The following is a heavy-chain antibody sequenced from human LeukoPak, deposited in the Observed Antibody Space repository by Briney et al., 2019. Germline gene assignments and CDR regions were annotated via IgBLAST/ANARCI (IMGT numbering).Heavy chain of an antibody. CDR3: ARGGGLNTNFDY. J-gene: IGHJ4*02. Sequence: GGSLRLSCAASGFTFRNYCMGWVRQAPGKGLEWVANTKPDGSAEYYADSVRGRFNTSRDNANNFLYLQMNRLRAEDTAVYYCARGGGLNTNFDYWGQGTLVTVSS. V-gene: IGHV3-7*01. CDR1: GFTFRNYC. CDR2: TKPDGSAE. D-gene: IGHD2-15*01.